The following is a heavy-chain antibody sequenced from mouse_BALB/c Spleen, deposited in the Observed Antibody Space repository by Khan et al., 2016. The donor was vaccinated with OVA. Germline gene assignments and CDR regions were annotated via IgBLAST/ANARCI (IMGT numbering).Heavy chain of an antibody. V-gene: IGHV1-9*01. CDR1: GYTFSNYW. CDR2: ILPGSGST. CDR3: TPNWVWFAY. J-gene: IGHJ3*01. D-gene: IGHD4-1*01. Sequence: QVQLQQSGTELVKPGASVKISCKATGYTFSNYWIEWVQQRPGHGLEWIGEILPGSGSTNYNEKFKGKATFTADTSSNTAYMQLNSLTSEDSAVYYCTPNWVWFAYWGQGTLVTVSA.